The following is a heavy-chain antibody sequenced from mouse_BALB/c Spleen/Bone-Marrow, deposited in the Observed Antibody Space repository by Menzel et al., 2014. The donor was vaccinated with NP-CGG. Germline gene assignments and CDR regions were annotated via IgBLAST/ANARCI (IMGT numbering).Heavy chain of an antibody. CDR2: INPDSSTI. CDR1: GFDFSRYW. D-gene: IGHD1-2*01. Sequence: EVKLLESGGGLVQPGGSLKLSCAASGFDFSRYWMSWVRQAPGKGLEWIGEINPDSSTINYTPSLKDKFIISRDNAKNALYLQMRKVRSKDTALYYCARQGYYGYSDYWGQGTTLTVSS. CDR3: ARQGYYGYSDY. J-gene: IGHJ2*01. V-gene: IGHV4-1*02.